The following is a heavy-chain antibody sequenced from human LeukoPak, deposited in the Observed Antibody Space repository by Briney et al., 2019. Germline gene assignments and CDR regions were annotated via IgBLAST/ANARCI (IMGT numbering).Heavy chain of an antibody. J-gene: IGHJ4*02. Sequence: PSETLSLTCTVSGGSISSSSYYWGWIRQPPGKGLEWIGSIYYSGSTYYNPSLKSRVTISVDTSKNQFSLKLSSVTAAGTAVYYCARAEYYYDSSGYYAPYYFDYWGQGTLVTVSS. CDR3: ARAEYYYDSSGYYAPYYFDY. D-gene: IGHD3-22*01. CDR2: IYYSGST. V-gene: IGHV4-39*07. CDR1: GGSISSSSYY.